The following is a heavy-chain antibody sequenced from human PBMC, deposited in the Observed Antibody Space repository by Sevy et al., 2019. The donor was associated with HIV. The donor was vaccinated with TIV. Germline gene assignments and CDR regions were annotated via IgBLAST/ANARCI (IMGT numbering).Heavy chain of an antibody. Sequence: GGSLRSSCAASGFTFSTNSRTWVRQAQGKGRKGVSSISSRIIYIYYADSVKGRFTISRDNAKNSLYLKMNSLRAEDTAVYYCARGKYCRGGSCYYLPNAFDIWGQGTMVTVSS. CDR1: GFTFSTNS. CDR2: ISSRIIYI. CDR3: ARGKYCRGGSCYYLPNAFDI. D-gene: IGHD2-15*01. J-gene: IGHJ3*02. V-gene: IGHV3-21*01.